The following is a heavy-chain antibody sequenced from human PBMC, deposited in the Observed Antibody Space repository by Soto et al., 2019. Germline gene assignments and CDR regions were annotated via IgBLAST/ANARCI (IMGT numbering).Heavy chain of an antibody. CDR2: MSATAGGA. V-gene: IGHV3-23*01. D-gene: IGHD3-22*01. Sequence: CVSQRVPCAASGVTSSTEAMISVRQAPGNGLEWVSGMSATAGGASYADSLKGRCTIFRDKPRNIRYQQMNNVGAEDTAIYFCAKAAMYDTSDSWFDPCGQLPMVTVAS. J-gene: IGHJ5*02. CDR1: GVTSSTEA. CDR3: AKAAMYDTSDSWFDP.